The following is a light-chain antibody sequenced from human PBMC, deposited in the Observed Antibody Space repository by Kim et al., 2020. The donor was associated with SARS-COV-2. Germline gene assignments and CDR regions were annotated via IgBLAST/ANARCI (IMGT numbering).Light chain of an antibody. CDR2: EVT. CDR3: CSYAGGRTYVV. V-gene: IGLV2-23*02. CDR1: SSDVGGYNL. Sequence: SITISCTGTSSDVGGYNLVSWYQQHPGKAPKLMIYEVTKRPSGVSNRFSGSKSGNTASLTISGLQAEDEADYYCCSYAGGRTYVVFGGGTQLTVL. J-gene: IGLJ2*01.